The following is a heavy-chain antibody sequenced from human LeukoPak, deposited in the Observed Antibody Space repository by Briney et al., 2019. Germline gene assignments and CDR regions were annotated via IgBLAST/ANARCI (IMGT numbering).Heavy chain of an antibody. J-gene: IGHJ6*02. CDR3: ARPGQLGSLYYGVDV. Sequence: SETLSLTCAVYGGSFSGYQWNWIRQPPGKGLEWIGEINHSGSTNYNPSLKSRVTISADASKNQFSLKLSSVTAADTAVYYCARPGQLGSLYYGVDVWGQGTTVTVS. CDR1: GGSFSGYQ. D-gene: IGHD3-10*01. V-gene: IGHV4-34*01. CDR2: INHSGST.